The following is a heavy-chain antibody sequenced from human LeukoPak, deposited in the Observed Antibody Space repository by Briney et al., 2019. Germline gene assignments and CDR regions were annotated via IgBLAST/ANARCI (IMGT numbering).Heavy chain of an antibody. D-gene: IGHD3-3*01. Sequence: SETLSLTCSVSGYSISSNYNWGWIRQPPGKGLEWIGSIYHSGSTHYNPSLKSRVTISVDTSKIQFSLKLSSVTAADTAVYYCARDRYSDFWSGFSYYFDYWGQGTLVTVSS. CDR1: GYSISSNYN. J-gene: IGHJ4*02. CDR3: ARDRYSDFWSGFSYYFDY. CDR2: IYHSGST. V-gene: IGHV4-38-2*02.